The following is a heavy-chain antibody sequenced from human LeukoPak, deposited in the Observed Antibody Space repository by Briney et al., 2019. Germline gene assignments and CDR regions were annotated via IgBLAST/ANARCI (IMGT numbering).Heavy chain of an antibody. Sequence: GGSLRFSCAGSGFSFSSYAMSWVRQAPGKGLEWVSAFSGSGGDTYYADSVKGRFTISRDNSKNTLYLQMNSLRAEDTAVYYCAKSGYNRFDYWGQGTLVTVSS. D-gene: IGHD5-24*01. CDR3: AKSGYNRFDY. CDR2: FSGSGGDT. CDR1: GFSFSSYA. J-gene: IGHJ4*02. V-gene: IGHV3-23*01.